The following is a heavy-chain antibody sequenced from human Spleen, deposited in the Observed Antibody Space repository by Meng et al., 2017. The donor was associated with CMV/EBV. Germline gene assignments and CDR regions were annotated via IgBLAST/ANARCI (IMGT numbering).Heavy chain of an antibody. J-gene: IGHJ4*02. CDR3: ARGDWDYYDSSGYYAMDY. CDR1: GGSFSGYY. D-gene: IGHD3-22*01. CDR2: INHSGST. V-gene: IGHV4-34*01. Sequence: QVQLQRWGAGLLKPSETLSPTCAVYGGSFSGYYWSWIRQPPGKGLEWIGEINHSGSTNYNPSLKSRVTISVDTSKNQFSLKLSSVTAADTAVYYCARGDWDYYDSSGYYAMDYWGQGTLVTVSS.